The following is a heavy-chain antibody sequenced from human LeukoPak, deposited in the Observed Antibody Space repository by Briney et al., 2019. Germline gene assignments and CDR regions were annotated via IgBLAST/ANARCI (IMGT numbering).Heavy chain of an antibody. J-gene: IGHJ6*03. CDR3: ARAGLTIYYYYYMDV. V-gene: IGHV4-38-2*01. CDR1: GYSISSGYY. Sequence: SETLSLTCAVSGYSISSGYYWGWIRQPPGKGLEWIGSIYHSGSTYYNPSLKSRVTISVDTSKSQFSLKLSSVTAADTAVYYCARAGLTIYYYYYMDVWGKGTTVTVSS. D-gene: IGHD3/OR15-3a*01. CDR2: IYHSGST.